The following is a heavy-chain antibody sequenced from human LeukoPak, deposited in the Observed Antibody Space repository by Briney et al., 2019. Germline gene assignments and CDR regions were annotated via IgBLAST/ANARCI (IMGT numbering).Heavy chain of an antibody. CDR3: AKEGTDYVWGSYGY. J-gene: IGHJ4*02. Sequence: PGGSLRLSCAGSGLTFSRYWMHWVRQAPGKGLEWVSAISGSGGSTYYADSVKGRFTISRDNSKNTLYLQMNSLRAEDTAVYYCAKEGTDYVWGSYGYWGQGTLVTVSS. V-gene: IGHV3-23*01. CDR2: ISGSGGST. D-gene: IGHD3-16*01. CDR1: GLTFSRYW.